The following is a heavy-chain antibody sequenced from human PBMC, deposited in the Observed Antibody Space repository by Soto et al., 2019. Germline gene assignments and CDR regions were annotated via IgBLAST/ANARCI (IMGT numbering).Heavy chain of an antibody. D-gene: IGHD1-26*01. Sequence: QVQLQESGPGLVKPSETLSLTCTVPGGSISSYYWSWIRQPPGKGLEWIGYIYYSGGTNYNPSLKSRVTISVGTSKNQFCLKLSSVTAADRAVYYCARVVGATHDYWGHGTLVTVSS. J-gene: IGHJ4*01. CDR2: IYYSGGT. V-gene: IGHV4-59*01. CDR3: ARVVGATHDY. CDR1: GGSISSYY.